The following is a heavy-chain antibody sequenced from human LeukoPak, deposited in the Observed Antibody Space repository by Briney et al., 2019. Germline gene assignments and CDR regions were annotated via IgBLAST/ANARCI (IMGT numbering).Heavy chain of an antibody. V-gene: IGHV1-2*02. D-gene: IGHD4-23*01. CDR1: GYTFTGYY. J-gene: IGHJ4*02. Sequence: ASVKVSCKASGYTFTGYYMHWVRQAPGQGLEWMGWINPNSGGTNYAQKFQGRVTMTRDTSISTAYMELSRLRSDDTAVYYCATGSYGGNYPLDYWGQGTLVTVSS. CDR2: INPNSGGT. CDR3: ATGSYGGNYPLDY.